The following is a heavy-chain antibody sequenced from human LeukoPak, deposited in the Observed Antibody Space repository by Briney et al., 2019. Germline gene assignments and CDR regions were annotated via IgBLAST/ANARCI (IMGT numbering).Heavy chain of an antibody. Sequence: GGSLRLSWAASGFTFSSYAMSWVRQAPGKGLEWVSAISGSGGSTYYADSVKGRFTISRDNSKNTLYLQMNSLRAEDTAVYYCAKKPHYGDYWYYYYMDVWGKGTTVTVSS. D-gene: IGHD4-17*01. CDR2: ISGSGGST. CDR1: GFTFSSYA. V-gene: IGHV3-23*01. J-gene: IGHJ6*03. CDR3: AKKPHYGDYWYYYYMDV.